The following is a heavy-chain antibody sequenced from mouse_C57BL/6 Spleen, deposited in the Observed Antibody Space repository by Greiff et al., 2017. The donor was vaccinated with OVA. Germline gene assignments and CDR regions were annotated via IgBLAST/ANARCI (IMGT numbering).Heavy chain of an antibody. V-gene: IGHV1-59*01. Sequence: QVQLQQSGAELVRPGTSVKLSCKASGYTFTSYWMHWVKQRPGQGLEWIGVIDPSDSYTNYNQKFKGKATLTVDTSSSTAYMQLSSLTSEDSAVYYCASPLITTVHSFDYWGQGTTLTVSS. D-gene: IGHD1-1*01. CDR2: IDPSDSYT. J-gene: IGHJ2*01. CDR3: ASPLITTVHSFDY. CDR1: GYTFTSYW.